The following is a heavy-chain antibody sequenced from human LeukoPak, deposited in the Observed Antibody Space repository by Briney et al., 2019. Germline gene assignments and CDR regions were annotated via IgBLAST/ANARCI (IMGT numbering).Heavy chain of an antibody. CDR3: ARAERFLEWLTDY. CDR1: GFTFSSYN. V-gene: IGHV3-21*01. D-gene: IGHD3-3*01. Sequence: GGSLRLSCAASGFTFSSYNMSWVRQAPGKGLEWVSSISSSSSYIYYADSVKGRFTISRDNAKNTLYLQMNSLRAEDTAVYYCARAERFLEWLTDYWGQGPLVTVTS. CDR2: ISSSSSYI. J-gene: IGHJ4*02.